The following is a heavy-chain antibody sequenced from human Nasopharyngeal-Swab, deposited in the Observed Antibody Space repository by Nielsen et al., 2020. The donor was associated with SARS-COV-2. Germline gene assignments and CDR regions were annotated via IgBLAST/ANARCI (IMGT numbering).Heavy chain of an antibody. CDR3: AKRSRLGEFPDY. Sequence: WCRQGLGKGLEWVSAISGSGGSTYYADSVKGRFTISRDNSKNTLYLQMNSLRAEDTAVYYCAKRSRLGEFPDYWGQGTLVTVSS. J-gene: IGHJ4*02. D-gene: IGHD3-10*01. CDR2: ISGSGGST. V-gene: IGHV3-23*01.